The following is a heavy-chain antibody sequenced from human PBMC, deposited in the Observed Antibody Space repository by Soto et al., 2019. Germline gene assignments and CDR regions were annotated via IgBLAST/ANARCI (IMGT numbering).Heavy chain of an antibody. CDR1: GGSISSGDYY. Sequence: PSETLSLTCTVSGGSISSGDYYWSWIRQPPGKGLEWIGYIYYSGSTYYNPSLKSRVTISVDTSKNQFSLKLSSVTAADTAVYYCARVYGDYVHYFDYWGQGTLVTVS. V-gene: IGHV4-30-4*01. J-gene: IGHJ4*02. CDR2: IYYSGST. D-gene: IGHD4-17*01. CDR3: ARVYGDYVHYFDY.